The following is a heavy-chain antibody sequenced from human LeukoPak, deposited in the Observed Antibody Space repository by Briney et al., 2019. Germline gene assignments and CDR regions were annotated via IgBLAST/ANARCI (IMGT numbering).Heavy chain of an antibody. D-gene: IGHD6-13*01. J-gene: IGHJ4*02. V-gene: IGHV3-23*01. CDR2: TSGSGGST. CDR1: GFTFSSYA. CDR3: AKDPGSWYLGEFDC. Sequence: GGSLRLSCAASGFTFSSYAMSWVRQAPGNGLEWVSATSGSGGSTYYVDSVKGRFTISRDNSKNTLYLQMKSLRAEDTAVYYCAKDPGSWYLGEFDCWGQGTLVTVSS.